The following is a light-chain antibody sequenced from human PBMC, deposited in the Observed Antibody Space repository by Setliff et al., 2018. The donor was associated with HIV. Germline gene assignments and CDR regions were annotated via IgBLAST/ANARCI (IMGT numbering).Light chain of an antibody. V-gene: IGLV3-16*01. CDR2: KDT. CDR1: ALPRKY. CDR3: LSAHNSSTYRGI. Sequence: YELKQPPSVSVSPGQTARITCSGEALPRKYSYWFQQKPGQAPVMVIYKDTERPSVIPARFSGSTSGTTVTLTISGVQAEDEADYYCLSAHNSSTYRGIFGGGTKVTVL. J-gene: IGLJ2*01.